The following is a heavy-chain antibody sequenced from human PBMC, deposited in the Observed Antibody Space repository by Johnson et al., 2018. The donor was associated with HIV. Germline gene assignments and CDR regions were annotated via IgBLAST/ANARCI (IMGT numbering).Heavy chain of an antibody. CDR2: IYSGGST. V-gene: IGHV3-66*02. J-gene: IGHJ3*01. Sequence: VQLVESGGGVVQPGRSLRLSCAASGFTVSSNYMSWVRQAPGKGLEWVSVIYSGGSTYYADSVKGRFTISRDNSKNTLYLQMNSLRAEDTAVYYCARRYYDTSGYRDWGQGKMVTVSS. CDR1: GFTVSSNY. D-gene: IGHD3-22*01. CDR3: ARRYYDTSGYRD.